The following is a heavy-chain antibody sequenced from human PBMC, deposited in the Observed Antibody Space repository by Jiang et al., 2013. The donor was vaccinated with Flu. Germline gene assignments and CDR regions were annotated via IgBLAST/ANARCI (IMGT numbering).Heavy chain of an antibody. CDR2: ISYDGSNK. CDR3: ARDRDSGWGLYYYYGMDV. CDR1: GFTFSSYG. Sequence: RLSCAASGFTFSSYGMHWVRQAPGKGLEWVAVISYDGSNKYYADSVKGRFTISRDNSKNTLYLQMNSLRAEDTAVYYCARDRDSGWGLYYYYGMDVWGQGTTVTVSS. V-gene: IGHV3-30*03. D-gene: IGHD5-12*01. J-gene: IGHJ6*02.